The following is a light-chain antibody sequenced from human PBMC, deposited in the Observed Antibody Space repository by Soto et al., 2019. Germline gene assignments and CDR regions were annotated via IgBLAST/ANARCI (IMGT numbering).Light chain of an antibody. CDR1: SSDVGGYNY. J-gene: IGLJ2*01. Sequence: QSALTQPASVSGSPGQSITISCTGTSSDVGGYNYVSWYQQHPGKAPKLMIYDVSNRPSGVSNRFSGSKSGNTASLTISGLQDEDEADYDCSSYTSSSTYVVFGGGTQLTVL. CDR3: SSYTSSSTYVV. CDR2: DVS. V-gene: IGLV2-14*01.